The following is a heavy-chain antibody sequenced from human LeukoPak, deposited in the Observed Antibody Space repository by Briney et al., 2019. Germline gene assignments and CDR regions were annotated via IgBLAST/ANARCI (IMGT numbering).Heavy chain of an antibody. Sequence: GGSLRLSCAASGFTFDDYAMHWVRQAPGKGLEWVSGISWNSGSIGYADSVKGRFTISRDNAKNSLYLQMNSLRAEDTAVYYCATPPWEVVAAMDAFDIWGQGTMVTVSS. CDR1: GFTFDDYA. CDR3: ATPPWEVVAAMDAFDI. D-gene: IGHD2-15*01. J-gene: IGHJ3*02. V-gene: IGHV3-9*01. CDR2: ISWNSGSI.